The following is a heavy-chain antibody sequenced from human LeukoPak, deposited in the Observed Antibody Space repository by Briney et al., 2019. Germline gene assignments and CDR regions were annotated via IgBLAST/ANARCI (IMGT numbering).Heavy chain of an antibody. CDR3: ARSTPYGSGSYHLDY. Sequence: ASVKVSCKASGYTFTSYAMHWVRQAPGQRLEWMGWINAGNGNTKYSQEFQGRVTITRDTSASPAYMELSSLRSEDMAVYYCARSTPYGSGSYHLDYWGQGTLVTVSS. CDR1: GYTFTSYA. J-gene: IGHJ4*02. CDR2: INAGNGNT. D-gene: IGHD3-10*01. V-gene: IGHV1-3*03.